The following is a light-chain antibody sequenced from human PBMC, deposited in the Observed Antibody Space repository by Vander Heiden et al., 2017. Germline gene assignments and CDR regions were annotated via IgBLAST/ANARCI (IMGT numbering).Light chain of an antibody. CDR3: QQYGYTPFT. V-gene: IGKV4-1*01. J-gene: IGKJ2*01. Sequence: IVINQSPDSLAVPLGYTATLNRKPSQCDLYRSNNKNYLGWYQQKPGQPPKLLIYWASTRESGVPDRFSGSGSGTDFTLTISGLQAEDVAVYYCQQYGYTPFTFGQGTRLEIK. CDR2: WAS. CDR1: QCDLYRSNNKNY.